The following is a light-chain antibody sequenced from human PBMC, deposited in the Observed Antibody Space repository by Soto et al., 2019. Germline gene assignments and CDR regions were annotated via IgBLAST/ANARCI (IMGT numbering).Light chain of an antibody. CDR2: DAS. V-gene: IGKV3-11*01. J-gene: IGKJ4*01. CDR1: QSVSSY. Sequence: EIVLTQSPATLSLSPGERATLSCRASQSVSSYFAWYQQKPGQAPRLLIYDASNRATGIPARFSGSGSGTAFTLTISSLEPEDFAVYYCQQRSIWPLTFGGGTRVEI. CDR3: QQRSIWPLT.